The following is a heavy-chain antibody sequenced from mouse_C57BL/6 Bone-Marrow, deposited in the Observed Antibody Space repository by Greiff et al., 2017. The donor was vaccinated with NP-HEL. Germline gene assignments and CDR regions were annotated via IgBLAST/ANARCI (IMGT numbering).Heavy chain of an antibody. D-gene: IGHD1-1*01. V-gene: IGHV7-3*01. J-gene: IGHJ2*01. CDR3: AREEEGIYYGSPYLDY. CDR1: GFTFTDYY. Sequence: EVKLEESGGGLVQPGGSLSLSCAASGFTFTDYYMSWVRQPPGKALEWLGFIRHKANGYTTEYSASVKGRFTISRANSQSILYLQMNALRAEDSATSYCAREEEGIYYGSPYLDYWGQGTTLTVSS. CDR2: IRHKANGYTT.